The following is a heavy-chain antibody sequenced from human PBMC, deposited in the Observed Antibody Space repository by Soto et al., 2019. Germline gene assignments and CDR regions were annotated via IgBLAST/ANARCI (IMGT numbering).Heavy chain of an antibody. Sequence: QVQLVQSGAEVKKPGASVKVSCKASGYTFTSYGISWVRQAPGQGLEWMGWISAYNGNTNYAQKLQGRATMTTDTSTSTAYIELRSLRSDDTAVYYCARVAIFGVVRGAFDIWGQGTMVTVSS. CDR1: GYTFTSYG. CDR3: ARVAIFGVVRGAFDI. CDR2: ISAYNGNT. D-gene: IGHD3-3*01. V-gene: IGHV1-18*01. J-gene: IGHJ3*02.